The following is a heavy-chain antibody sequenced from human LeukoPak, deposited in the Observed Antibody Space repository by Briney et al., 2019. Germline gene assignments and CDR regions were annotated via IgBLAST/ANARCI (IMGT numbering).Heavy chain of an antibody. J-gene: IGHJ4*02. CDR2: IYYSGST. D-gene: IGHD3-10*01. CDR1: GGSISSSSYY. Sequence: SETLSLTCTVSGGSISSSSYYWGWIRQPPGKGLEWIGSIYYSGSTYYNPSLKSRVTISVDTSKNQFSLKLSSVTAADTAVYYCARQTAYYYGSGGYYNRPYFDYWGQGTLVTVSS. CDR3: ARQTAYYYGSGGYYNRPYFDY. V-gene: IGHV4-39*01.